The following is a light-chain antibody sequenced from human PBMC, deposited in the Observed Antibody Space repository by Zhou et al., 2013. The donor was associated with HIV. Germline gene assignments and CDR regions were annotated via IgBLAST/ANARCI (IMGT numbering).Light chain of an antibody. CDR1: QSLVYTDGNAY. J-gene: IGKJ3*01. V-gene: IGKV2-30*01. Sequence: DVVLTQSPLSLPVTLGQPASISCRSSQSLVYTDGNAYLNWFQQRPGQPPRRLIYKVSTRDSGVPERISGSGSGTDFTLKITRVEAEDVGIYYCMQGTYWPTFTFGPGTRVDIK. CDR3: MQGTYWPTFT. CDR2: KVS.